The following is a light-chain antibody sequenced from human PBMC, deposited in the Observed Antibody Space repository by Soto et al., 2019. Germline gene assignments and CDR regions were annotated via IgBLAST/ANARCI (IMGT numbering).Light chain of an antibody. J-gene: IGKJ5*01. V-gene: IGKV1-5*03. Sequence: DIQMTQSPSTLSASVGDRVTITCRAGQTVSTWLALYQQKPGKDATLLLYNLSTFKSGVPSRFIGSGYWTEFTLTISSLQSADFVVYYCQQYKNWSPLTFGQGTRLEIK. CDR1: QTVSTW. CDR2: NLS. CDR3: QQYKNWSPLT.